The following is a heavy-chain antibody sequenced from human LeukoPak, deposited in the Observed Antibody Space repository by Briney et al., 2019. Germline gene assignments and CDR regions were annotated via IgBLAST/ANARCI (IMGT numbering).Heavy chain of an antibody. V-gene: IGHV3-11*04. CDR1: GFTFSDYY. D-gene: IGHD2-2*01. J-gene: IGHJ6*03. CDR3: ARENQLLWRDYYYYMDV. CDR2: ISSSGTDI. Sequence: GGSLRLSCATSGFTFSDYYMSSIRQAPGRGLEWVSYISSSGTDINYADSVNGRFTISRDNTKNSLYLQMNSLRAEDTAVYYCARENQLLWRDYYYYMDVWGKGTTVTVSS.